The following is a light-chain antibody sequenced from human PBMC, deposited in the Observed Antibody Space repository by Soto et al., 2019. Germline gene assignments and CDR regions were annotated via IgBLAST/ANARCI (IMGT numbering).Light chain of an antibody. CDR2: GNS. CDR3: QSYDSSLSGFYV. CDR1: SSNIGAGYD. V-gene: IGLV1-40*01. J-gene: IGLJ1*01. Sequence: QSVLTQPPSVSGAPGDRVTISCTGSSSNIGAGYDVHWYQQLPGTAPKLLIYGNSNRPSGVPDRFSGSKSGTSASLAITGLQAEDEADYYCQSYDSSLSGFYVFGTGTKLTVL.